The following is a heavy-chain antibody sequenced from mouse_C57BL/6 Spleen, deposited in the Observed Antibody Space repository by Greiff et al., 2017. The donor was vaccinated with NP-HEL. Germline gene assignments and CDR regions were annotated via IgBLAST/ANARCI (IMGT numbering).Heavy chain of an antibody. V-gene: IGHV1-82*01. D-gene: IGHD3-3*01. Sequence: QVQLQQSGPELVKPGASVKISCKASGYAFSSSWMNWVKQRPGKGLEWIGRIYPGDGDTNYNGKFKGKATLTADKSSSTAYMQLSSLTSEDSAVYFCARSKGHFDYWGQGTTLTVSS. CDR2: IYPGDGDT. CDR3: ARSKGHFDY. CDR1: GYAFSSSW. J-gene: IGHJ2*01.